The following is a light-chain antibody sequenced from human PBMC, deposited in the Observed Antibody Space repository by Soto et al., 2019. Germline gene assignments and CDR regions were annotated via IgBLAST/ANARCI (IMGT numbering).Light chain of an antibody. CDR2: DNN. Sequence: QSVLTQAPSVSAAPGQKVTISCSGSSSNLGNNYVSWYQQLPGTAPKLLIYDNNKRPSGIPDRFSGSKSGTSATLGITGLQTGDEADYYCGTWDSSLSAWRFGGGTKLTVL. V-gene: IGLV1-51*01. CDR3: GTWDSSLSAWR. J-gene: IGLJ2*01. CDR1: SSNLGNNY.